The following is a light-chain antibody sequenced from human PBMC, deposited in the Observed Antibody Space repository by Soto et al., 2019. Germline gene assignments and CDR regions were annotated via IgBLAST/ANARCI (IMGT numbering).Light chain of an antibody. J-gene: IGKJ2*01. CDR3: LQDYNFPYT. Sequence: AIQMTQSPSSLSASVGDRVTITCRASQDISNDLAWYQQKPGKAPKLLIYAASSLQSGVPPRFSGSGSGTDFTLTISSLQPEDFAAYFCLQDYNFPYTFGQGTKLEIK. CDR2: AAS. V-gene: IGKV1-6*01. CDR1: QDISND.